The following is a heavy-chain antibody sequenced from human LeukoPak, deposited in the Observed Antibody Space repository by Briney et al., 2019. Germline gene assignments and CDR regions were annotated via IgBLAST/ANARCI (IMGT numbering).Heavy chain of an antibody. V-gene: IGHV1-46*01. CDR3: VNYGTAREFAY. CDR2: INPTGGQT. CDR1: SYTFRNYY. J-gene: IGHJ4*02. Sequence: AASVTVSRTASSYTFRNYYLQWIRQAPGQGLEWMGRINPTGGQTTYSPRFKGRVVMTRDTSTSTVFMELPSLRSDDTAIYYCVNYGTAREFAYWGQGTLVTVSP. D-gene: IGHD3-16*01.